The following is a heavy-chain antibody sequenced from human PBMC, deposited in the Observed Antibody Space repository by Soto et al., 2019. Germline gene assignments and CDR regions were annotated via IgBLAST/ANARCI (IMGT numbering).Heavy chain of an antibody. CDR1: GYTFSSYG. J-gene: IGHJ4*02. D-gene: IGHD3-10*01. CDR2: INTFNANT. CDR3: ARDLWFGAEKEDY. Sequence: QVQLVQSGAEVKKPGASVKISCKTSGYTFSSYGISWVRQAPGQGLEWMGWINTFNANTNSAQKFQGRVSLTMDTSTSTVYMDLTSLTSDDTAVYYCARDLWFGAEKEDYWGQGTLVTVS. V-gene: IGHV1-18*04.